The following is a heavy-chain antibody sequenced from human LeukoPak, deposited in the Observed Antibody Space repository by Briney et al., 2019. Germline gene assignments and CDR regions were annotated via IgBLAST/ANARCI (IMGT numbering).Heavy chain of an antibody. CDR2: INPNSGGT. CDR1: GYTFTGYY. CDR3: ASTRYRYYYYGMDV. V-gene: IGHV1-2*02. D-gene: IGHD2-2*02. Sequence: ASVKVSCKASGYTFTGYYMHWVRQAPGQGLEWMGWINPNSGGTNYAQKFQGRVTMTRDTSISTAYMELSRLRSDDTAVYYCASTRYRYYYYGMDVWGQGTTVTVSS. J-gene: IGHJ6*02.